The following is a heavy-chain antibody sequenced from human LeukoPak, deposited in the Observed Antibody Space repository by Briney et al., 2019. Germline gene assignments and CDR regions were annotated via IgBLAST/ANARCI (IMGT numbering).Heavy chain of an antibody. V-gene: IGHV3-21*04. J-gene: IGHJ4*02. CDR1: GFTFSSYS. D-gene: IGHD3-10*01. CDR2: IRSSRSYI. Sequence: GGSLRLSCAASGFTFSSYSISWVRQAQGKGLEWVSSIRSSRSYIDYADSVKGRFTISRDNSKNTLYLQMNSLRAEDTAVYYCASSYYYGSGSYLYYFDYWGQGTLVTVSS. CDR3: ASSYYYGSGSYLYYFDY.